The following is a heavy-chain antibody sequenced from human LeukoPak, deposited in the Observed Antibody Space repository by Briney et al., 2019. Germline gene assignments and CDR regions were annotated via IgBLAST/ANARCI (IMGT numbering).Heavy chain of an antibody. Sequence: PGGSLRLSCAASGFTFSSYGMHWVRQAPGKGLEWVAVISYDGSNKYYADSVKGRFTISRDNSKNTLYLQMNSLGAEDTAVYYCAKDRVAAADLDYWGQGTLVTVSS. CDR1: GFTFSSYG. CDR3: AKDRVAAADLDY. V-gene: IGHV3-30*18. D-gene: IGHD6-13*01. J-gene: IGHJ4*02. CDR2: ISYDGSNK.